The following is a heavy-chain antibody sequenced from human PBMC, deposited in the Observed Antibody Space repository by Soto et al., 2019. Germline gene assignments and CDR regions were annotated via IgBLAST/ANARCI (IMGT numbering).Heavy chain of an antibody. J-gene: IGHJ4*02. CDR2: IFSNDEK. V-gene: IGHV2-26*04. Sequence: SGPTLVNPTETLTLTCTVSGFSLSNARMGVSWIRQPPGKALEWLAHIFSNDEKSYSTSLKSRLTISKDTSKSQVVLTMTNMDPVDTATYYCSCYGRGVGANPLYFWGQGSLVTVSA. CDR3: SCYGRGVGANPLYF. D-gene: IGHD4-17*01. CDR1: GFSLSNARMG.